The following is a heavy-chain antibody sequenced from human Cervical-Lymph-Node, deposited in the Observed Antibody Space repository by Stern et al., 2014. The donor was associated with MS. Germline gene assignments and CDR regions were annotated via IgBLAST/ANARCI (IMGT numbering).Heavy chain of an antibody. Sequence: VQLVESGGGVVQPGRSLRLSCAASGFTFSSYGMHWVRQAPGKVLEWVAVIWYDGSNKYYADSVKGRFTISRDNSKNTLYLQMNSLRAEDTAVYYCAREPDDSSGYYSDYWGQGTLVTVSS. CDR3: AREPDDSSGYYSDY. CDR1: GFTFSSYG. J-gene: IGHJ4*02. V-gene: IGHV3-33*01. D-gene: IGHD3-22*01. CDR2: IWYDGSNK.